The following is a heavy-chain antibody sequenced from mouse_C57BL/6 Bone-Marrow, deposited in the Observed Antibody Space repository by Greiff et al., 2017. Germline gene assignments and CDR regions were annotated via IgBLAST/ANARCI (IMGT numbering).Heavy chain of an antibody. V-gene: IGHV5-16*01. Sequence: EVQLQQSEGGLVQPGSSMKLSCTASGFTFSDYYMAWVRQVPEKGLEWVANINYDGSSTYYLDSLKSRFIISRDNAKNILYLQISSLKSEDTATYYCARLARQYYFDYWGQGTTLSVSS. J-gene: IGHJ2*01. D-gene: IGHD3-2*01. CDR1: GFTFSDYY. CDR2: INYDGSST. CDR3: ARLARQYYFDY.